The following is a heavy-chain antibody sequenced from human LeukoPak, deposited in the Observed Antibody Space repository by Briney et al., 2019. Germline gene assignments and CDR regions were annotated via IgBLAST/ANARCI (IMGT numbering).Heavy chain of an antibody. CDR3: ARSVWPGDY. Sequence: PGGSLRLSCVASGFAFSSYWASWVRQAPGKGLEWVANINQDGSDQYYADSVRGRFTISRDNAKNSAYLQMNSLRVEDTSVYYCARSVWPGDYWGQGILVTVSS. D-gene: IGHD2-21*01. V-gene: IGHV3-7*01. J-gene: IGHJ4*02. CDR1: GFAFSSYW. CDR2: INQDGSDQ.